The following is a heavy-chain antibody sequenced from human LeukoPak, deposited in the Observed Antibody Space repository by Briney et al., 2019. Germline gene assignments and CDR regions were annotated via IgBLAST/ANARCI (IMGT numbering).Heavy chain of an antibody. D-gene: IGHD1-26*01. CDR2: IYYSGIT. CDR3: ARDRGAASDAFDI. V-gene: IGHV4-61*01. CDR1: GGSVSSGSYY. Sequence: PSETLSLTCTVSGGSVSSGSYYWSWIRQPPGKGLEWIGYIYYSGITNYNPSLKSRVTISVDTSKNQFSLKLSPVTAADTAVYYCARDRGAASDAFDIWGQGTMVTVSS. J-gene: IGHJ3*02.